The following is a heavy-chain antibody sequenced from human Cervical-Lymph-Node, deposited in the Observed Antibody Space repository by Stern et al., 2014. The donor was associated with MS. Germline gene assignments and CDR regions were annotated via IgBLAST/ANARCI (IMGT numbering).Heavy chain of an antibody. Sequence: QVQLQESGPGLVKPSETLSLTCTVSGGSISSHYWNWIRQPPGKGLEWIGYVFYNGNTNYNPSLKSRVTISVDTSKNQFSLRLNSVTAADTAVYFCASGSTVVTYHDAFDIWGQGTTVTVSS. V-gene: IGHV4-59*11. CDR2: VFYNGNT. CDR3: ASGSTVVTYHDAFDI. J-gene: IGHJ3*02. CDR1: GGSISSHY. D-gene: IGHD4-23*01.